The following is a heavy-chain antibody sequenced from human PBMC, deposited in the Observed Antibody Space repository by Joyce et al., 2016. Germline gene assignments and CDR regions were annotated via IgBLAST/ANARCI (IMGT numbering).Heavy chain of an antibody. V-gene: IGHV5-51*01. CDR3: ARRGSTAAGLGLDAFDI. J-gene: IGHJ3*02. CDR2: IYPGDTDT. CDR1: GYTFTTYW. Sequence: EVQLVQSGAEVKKPGESLKISCRGSGYTFTTYWIAWVRQMPGKGLEWMGIIYPGDTDTRYIPSFQGQVTISVDKSINTAYVRWTRLRASDTATYYCARRGSTAAGLGLDAFDIWGPGTMVAVSS. D-gene: IGHD6-25*01.